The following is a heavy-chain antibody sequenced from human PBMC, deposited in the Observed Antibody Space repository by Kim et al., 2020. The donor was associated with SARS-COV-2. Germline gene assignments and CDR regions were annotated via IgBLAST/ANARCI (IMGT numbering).Heavy chain of an antibody. J-gene: IGHJ5*02. D-gene: IGHD3-3*01. CDR3: ARLKTITIFGVVNRWFDP. Sequence: SETLSLTCTVSGGSISSYYWSWIRQPPGKGLEWIGYIYYSGSTNYNPSLKSRVTISVDTSKNQFSLKLSSVTAADTAVYYCARLKTITIFGVVNRWFDPWGQGTLVTVSS. V-gene: IGHV4-59*13. CDR2: IYYSGST. CDR1: GGSISSYY.